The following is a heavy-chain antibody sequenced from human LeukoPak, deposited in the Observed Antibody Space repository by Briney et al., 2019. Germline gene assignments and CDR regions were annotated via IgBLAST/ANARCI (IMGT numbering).Heavy chain of an antibody. CDR1: GYTFTSYD. CDR2: MNANSVDT. Sequence: GGSVKVSCEASGYTFTSYDINWVRQATGQGREWMGWMNANSVDTGYVQKFQGRVTITSNTSISTAYMELSSLRSEDTAVYCCATHMGFGGKWFDPWGQGTLVTVSS. V-gene: IGHV1-8*03. J-gene: IGHJ5*02. D-gene: IGHD3-10*01. CDR3: ATHMGFGGKWFDP.